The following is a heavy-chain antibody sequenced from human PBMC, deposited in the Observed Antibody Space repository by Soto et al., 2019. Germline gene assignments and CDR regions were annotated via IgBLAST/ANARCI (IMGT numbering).Heavy chain of an antibody. CDR3: TRADSDVVILPDVRPLFDL. J-gene: IGHJ4*02. CDR1: GYDFFKYN. V-gene: IGHV1-46*01. D-gene: IGHD2-21*02. Sequence: QVQLVQSGAEGKKPGASVKVSCKTSGYDFFKYNMHWVRQAPGQGLEWMGVINPNGGYTRHAQKFQGRVSMTRDTSSKIVYMELSGLTSADTAMYYCTRADSDVVILPDVRPLFDLWGQGALVTVSS. CDR2: INPNGGYT.